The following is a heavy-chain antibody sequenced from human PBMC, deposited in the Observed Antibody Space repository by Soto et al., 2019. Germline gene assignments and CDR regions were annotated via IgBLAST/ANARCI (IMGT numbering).Heavy chain of an antibody. CDR2: ISWNSGSI. D-gene: IGHD2-15*01. Sequence: EVQLVESGGGLVQPGRSLRLSCAASGFTFDDYAMHWVRQAPGKGLEWVSGISWNSGSIGYADSVKGRFTISRDNAKNSLYLQMNSLRAEDTALYYCAKGRDCSGGSCYSGGGWYFDYWGQGTLVTVSS. CDR3: AKGRDCSGGSCYSGGGWYFDY. J-gene: IGHJ4*02. V-gene: IGHV3-9*01. CDR1: GFTFDDYA.